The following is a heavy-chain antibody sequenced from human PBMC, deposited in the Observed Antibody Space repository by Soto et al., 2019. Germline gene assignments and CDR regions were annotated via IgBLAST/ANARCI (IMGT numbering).Heavy chain of an antibody. CDR2: IFSNDGK. D-gene: IGHD2-21*02. CDR1: GFSLSNPRMG. Sequence: QVTLKESGPVLVKPTETLTLTCTVSGFSLSNPRMGVSWIRQPPGKALEWLAHIFSNDGKSYNTSLKSRLTISKDTSKSQVVLTMTNMDPVDTATYYCARIGFGGNLDAFHIWGQGTMVTVSS. V-gene: IGHV2-26*01. CDR3: ARIGFGGNLDAFHI. J-gene: IGHJ3*02.